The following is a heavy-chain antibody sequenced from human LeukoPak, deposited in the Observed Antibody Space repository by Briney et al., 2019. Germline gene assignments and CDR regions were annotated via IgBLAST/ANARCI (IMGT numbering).Heavy chain of an antibody. CDR1: GFTFSSYW. CDR3: AREWSIAGFYDY. CDR2: INSDGSST. Sequence: PGGSLRLSCAASGFTFSSYWMHWVRQAPGKGLVWVSRINSDGSSTSYADSVKGRFAISRDNAKNTLYLQMNSLRAEDTAVYYCAREWSIAGFYDYWGQGTLVTVSS. J-gene: IGHJ4*02. V-gene: IGHV3-74*01. D-gene: IGHD6-6*01.